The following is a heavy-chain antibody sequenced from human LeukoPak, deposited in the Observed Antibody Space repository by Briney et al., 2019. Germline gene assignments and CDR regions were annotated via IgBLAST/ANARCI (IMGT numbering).Heavy chain of an antibody. CDR1: GGSMNSDY. V-gene: IGHV4-59*08. D-gene: IGHD3-9*01. CDR2: IYYSGST. Sequence: PSETLSLTCSVSGGSMNSDYWSWIRQSPEKGLEWIGYIYYSGSTNYNPSLKSRVTISVDTSKNQFSLKLSSVTAADTAVYYCARHVWLQPFDYWGQGTLVTVSS. CDR3: ARHVWLQPFDY. J-gene: IGHJ4*02.